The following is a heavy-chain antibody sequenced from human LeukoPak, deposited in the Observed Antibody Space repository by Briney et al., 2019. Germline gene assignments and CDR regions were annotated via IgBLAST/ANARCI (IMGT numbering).Heavy chain of an antibody. V-gene: IGHV3-21*01. CDR1: GFTFSSYS. CDR2: ISSSSSYI. D-gene: IGHD3-22*01. CDR3: ARDLLSSGYYDSSGVDY. Sequence: GGSLRLSCAASGFTFSSYSMNWVRQAPGKGLEWVSSISSSSSYIYYADSVKGRFTISRDNAKNTLYLQMNSLRAEDTAVYYCARDLLSSGYYDSSGVDYWGQGTLVTVSS. J-gene: IGHJ4*02.